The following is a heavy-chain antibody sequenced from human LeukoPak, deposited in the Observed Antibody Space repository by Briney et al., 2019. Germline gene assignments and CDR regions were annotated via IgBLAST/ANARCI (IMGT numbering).Heavy chain of an antibody. CDR3: ARDGRSGSSYYFDY. J-gene: IGHJ4*02. V-gene: IGHV4-4*02. Sequence: PSGTLSLTCAVSGGSISSSNWWSWVRQPPGKGLEWIGEIYHSGSTNYSPSLKSRVTISVDKSKNQFSLKLSSVTAADTAVYYCARDGRSGSSYYFDYWGQGTLVTVSS. D-gene: IGHD3-10*01. CDR2: IYHSGST. CDR1: GGSISSSNW.